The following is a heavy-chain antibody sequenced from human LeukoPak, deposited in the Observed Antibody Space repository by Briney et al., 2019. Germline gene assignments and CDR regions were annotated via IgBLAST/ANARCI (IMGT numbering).Heavy chain of an antibody. CDR3: AREKGDYGDYVVYFDY. J-gene: IGHJ4*02. CDR1: GGSISSGDYY. V-gene: IGHV4-30-4*01. CDR2: IYYSGST. D-gene: IGHD4-17*01. Sequence: SETLSLTCTVSGGSISSGDYYWSWIRQPPGKGLEWIGYIYYSGSTYYNPSLKSRVTISVDTSKNQFSLKLSSVTAAGTAVYYCAREKGDYGDYVVYFDYWGQGTLVTVSS.